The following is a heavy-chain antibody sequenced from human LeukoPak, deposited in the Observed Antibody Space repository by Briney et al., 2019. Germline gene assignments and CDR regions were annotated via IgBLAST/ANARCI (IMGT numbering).Heavy chain of an antibody. J-gene: IGHJ4*02. D-gene: IGHD6-19*01. CDR2: ISSSSSYI. CDR3: ARDRGTGWTIDY. V-gene: IGHV3-21*01. Sequence: GGSLRLSCAASGFTFSSYSMNWVRQAPGKGLKWVSSISSSSSYIYYADSVKGRFTISRDNAKNSLYLQMNSLRAEDTAVYYCARDRGTGWTIDYWGQGTLVTVSP. CDR1: GFTFSSYS.